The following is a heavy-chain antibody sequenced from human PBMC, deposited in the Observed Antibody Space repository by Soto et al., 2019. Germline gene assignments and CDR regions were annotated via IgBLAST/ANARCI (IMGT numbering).Heavy chain of an antibody. Sequence: EVQLLESGGGLVQPGGSLRLSCAASGFAFSSYAMNWVRQAPGKGLEWVSVISDSGGSTYDADSVKGRFTISRDNSKNTLYFQMNSLRAEDTAIYYCTKDGGSGTYPEYWGQGTLVTVSS. CDR2: ISDSGGST. D-gene: IGHD1-26*01. CDR1: GFAFSSYA. CDR3: TKDGGSGTYPEY. J-gene: IGHJ4*02. V-gene: IGHV3-23*01.